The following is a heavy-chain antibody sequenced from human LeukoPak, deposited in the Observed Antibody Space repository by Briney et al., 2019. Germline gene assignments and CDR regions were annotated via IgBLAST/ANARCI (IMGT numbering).Heavy chain of an antibody. D-gene: IGHD4-17*01. CDR2: IDRFSHTI. CDR1: GFTFSDYS. CDR3: ARPQVNDYGDCGI. Sequence: GGSLRLSCGASGFTFSDYSMNWVRQSPGKGLEWVSYIDRFSHTISYADSVKGRFTISRDNAKNSLLLQMNSLRAEDTAMYYCARPQVNDYGDCGIWGQGTMVVVSS. J-gene: IGHJ3*02. V-gene: IGHV3-48*04.